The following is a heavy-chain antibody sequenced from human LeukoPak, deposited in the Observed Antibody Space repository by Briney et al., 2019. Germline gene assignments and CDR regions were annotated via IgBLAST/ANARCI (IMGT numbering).Heavy chain of an antibody. CDR1: GGTFSSYA. D-gene: IGHD3-3*01. J-gene: IGHJ6*03. Sequence: GASVKVSCKASGGTFSSYAISWVRQAPGQGLEWMGGIIPIFGTANYAQKFQGRVTIITDESTSTAYMELSSLRSEDTAVYYCARVRGDFWSAYYLAGYYYYMDVWGKGTTVTVSS. V-gene: IGHV1-69*05. CDR2: IIPIFGTA. CDR3: ARVRGDFWSAYYLAGYYYYMDV.